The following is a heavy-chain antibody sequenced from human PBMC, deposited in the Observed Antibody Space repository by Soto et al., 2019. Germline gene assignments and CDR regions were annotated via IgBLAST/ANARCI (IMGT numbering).Heavy chain of an antibody. J-gene: IGHJ4*02. D-gene: IGHD2-15*01. CDR2: IYYSGST. V-gene: IGHV4-59*02. CDR3: ARDQDSPFDY. CDR1: GFTVSSNY. Sequence: ESLKISCAASGFTVSSNYMNWVRQAPGKGLEWIGYIYYSGSTNYNPSLKSRVTISVDTSKNQFSLKLSSVTAADTAVYYCARDQDSPFDYWGQGTLVTVSS.